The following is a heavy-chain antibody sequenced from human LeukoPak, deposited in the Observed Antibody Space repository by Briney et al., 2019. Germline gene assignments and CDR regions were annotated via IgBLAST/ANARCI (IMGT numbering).Heavy chain of an antibody. Sequence: HPGGSLRLSCAASGFSFSSYWMSWVRQAPGKGLEWVANIKEDGSEKYYVGSVKGRFTISRDNVKNLLYLQMNSLRAEDTAVYYCAREGLSGYYLNWFDPWGQGTLVTVSS. CDR3: AREGLSGYYLNWFDP. J-gene: IGHJ5*02. CDR1: GFSFSSYW. CDR2: IKEDGSEK. V-gene: IGHV3-7*01. D-gene: IGHD3-22*01.